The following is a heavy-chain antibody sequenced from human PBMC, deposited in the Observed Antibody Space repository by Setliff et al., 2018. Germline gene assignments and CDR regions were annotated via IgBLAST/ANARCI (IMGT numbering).Heavy chain of an antibody. CDR2: IYTSGST. CDR3: ARSYYNFWSGYYRVNWFDP. J-gene: IGHJ5*02. V-gene: IGHV4-4*07. Sequence: SETLSLTCTVSGGSISSYYWSWIRQPAGKGLEWIGRIYTSGSTNYNPSLKSRVTMSVDTSKNQFSLKLSSVTAADTAVYYCARSYYNFWSGYYRVNWFDPWDQGTLVTVSS. D-gene: IGHD3-3*01. CDR1: GGSISSYY.